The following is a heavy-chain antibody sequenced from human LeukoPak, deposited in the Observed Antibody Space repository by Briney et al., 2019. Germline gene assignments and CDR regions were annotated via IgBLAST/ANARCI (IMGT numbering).Heavy chain of an antibody. Sequence: SVKVSCKASGGTFSSYAISWVRQAPGQGLEWMGGIIPIFGTANYAQKFQGRVTITADKSTSTAYMELSSLRSEDTAVYYCARLVGATYYYYYMDVWGKGTTVTVSS. CDR3: ARLVGATYYYYYMDV. D-gene: IGHD1-26*01. CDR2: IIPIFGTA. V-gene: IGHV1-69*06. J-gene: IGHJ6*03. CDR1: GGTFSSYA.